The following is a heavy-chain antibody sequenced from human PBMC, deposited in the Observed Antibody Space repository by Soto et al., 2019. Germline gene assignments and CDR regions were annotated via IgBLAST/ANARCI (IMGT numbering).Heavy chain of an antibody. CDR2: IYYSGST. CDR3: ARGRAAADPRWFDP. V-gene: IGHV4-59*08. CDR1: GGSISSYY. J-gene: IGHJ5*02. Sequence: SETLSLTCTASGGSISSYYWSWIRQPPGKGLEWIGYIYYSGSTNYNPSLKSRVTISVDTSKNQFSLKLSSVTAADTAVYYCARGRAAADPRWFDPWGQGTLVTVSS. D-gene: IGHD6-13*01.